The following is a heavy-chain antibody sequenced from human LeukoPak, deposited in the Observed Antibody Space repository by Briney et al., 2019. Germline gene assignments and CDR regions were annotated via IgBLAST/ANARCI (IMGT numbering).Heavy chain of an antibody. CDR2: IKHSGST. CDR3: ARDRSTVPNFDY. Sequence: SSETLSLTCAVYGGSFSDYYWTWIRQPPGKGLEWIGGIKHSGSTNYNPSLKSRVTISVDTSKNQFSLKLSSVTAADTAVYYCARDRSTVPNFDYWGQGTLVTVSS. D-gene: IGHD4-17*01. V-gene: IGHV4-34*01. CDR1: GGSFSDYY. J-gene: IGHJ4*02.